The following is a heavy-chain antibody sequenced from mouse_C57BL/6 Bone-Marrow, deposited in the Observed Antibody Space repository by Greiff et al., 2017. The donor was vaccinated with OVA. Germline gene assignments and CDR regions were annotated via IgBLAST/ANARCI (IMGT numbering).Heavy chain of an antibody. Sequence: EVQRVESGGGLVKPGGSLKLSCAASGFTFSSYAMSWVRQTPEKRLEWVATISDGGSYTYYPDNVKGRFTISRDNAKNNLYLQMSHLKSEDTAMYYCARGGDLLFDYWGQGTTLTVSS. D-gene: IGHD3-3*01. CDR1: GFTFSSYA. J-gene: IGHJ2*01. CDR2: ISDGGSYT. V-gene: IGHV5-4*01. CDR3: ARGGDLLFDY.